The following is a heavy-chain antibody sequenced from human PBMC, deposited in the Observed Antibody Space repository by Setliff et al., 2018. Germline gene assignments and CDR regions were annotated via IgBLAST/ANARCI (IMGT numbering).Heavy chain of an antibody. CDR2: ISWDGGST. J-gene: IGHJ6*02. Sequence: QTGGSLRLSCSASGFIFTNFAMHWVRQAPGKGLEYVSAISWDGGSTYYADSVKGRFTISRDNSKNSLYLQMNRLRAEDTALDYCAKGLLPMVRGVPMDFWGQGTTVTVSS. V-gene: IGHV3-43D*04. CDR3: AKGLLPMVRGVPMDF. CDR1: GFIFTNFA. D-gene: IGHD3-10*01.